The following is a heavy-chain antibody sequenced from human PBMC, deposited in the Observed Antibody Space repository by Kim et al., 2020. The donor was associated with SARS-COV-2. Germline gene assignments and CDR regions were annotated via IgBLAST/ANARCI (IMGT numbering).Heavy chain of an antibody. Sequence: ASVKVSCKASGYTFTGYYMHWVRQAPGQGLEWMGWINPNSGGTNYAQKFQGRVTMTRDTSISTAYMELSRLRSDDTAMYYCARDARGSGYSSGSDYWGQRTLVTVSS. CDR2: INPNSGGT. J-gene: IGHJ4*02. V-gene: IGHV1-2*02. CDR3: ARDARGSGYSSGSDY. D-gene: IGHD6-19*01. CDR1: GYTFTGYY.